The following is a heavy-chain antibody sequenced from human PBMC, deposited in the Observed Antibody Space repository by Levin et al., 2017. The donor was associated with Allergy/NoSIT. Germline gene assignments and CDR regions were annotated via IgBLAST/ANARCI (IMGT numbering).Heavy chain of an antibody. D-gene: IGHD1-7*01. CDR1: GFTFSSYS. CDR3: ARGENWNYFFPRLTGYYFDY. V-gene: IGHV3-21*01. J-gene: IGHJ4*02. CDR2: ISSSSSYI. Sequence: GGSLRLSCAASGFTFSSYSMNWVRQAPGKGLEWVSSISSSSSYIYYADSVKGRFTISRDNAKNSLYLQMNSLRAEDTAVYYCARGENWNYFFPRLTGYYFDYWGQGTLVTVSS.